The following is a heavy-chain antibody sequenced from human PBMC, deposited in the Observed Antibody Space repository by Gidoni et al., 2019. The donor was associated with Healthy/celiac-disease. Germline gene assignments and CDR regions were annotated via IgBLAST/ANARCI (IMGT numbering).Heavy chain of an antibody. CDR3: VILPGIAAAGTLRGAY. J-gene: IGHJ4*02. CDR1: GFTFSSYA. Sequence: EVQLVESGGGLVQPGGSLRLSCSASGFTFSSYAMHWVRQAPGKGLEYVSAISSNGGSTYYADSVKGRFTISRDNSKNTLYLQMSSLRAEDTAVYYCVILPGIAAAGTLRGAYWGQGTLVTVSS. D-gene: IGHD6-13*01. CDR2: ISSNGGST. V-gene: IGHV3-64D*06.